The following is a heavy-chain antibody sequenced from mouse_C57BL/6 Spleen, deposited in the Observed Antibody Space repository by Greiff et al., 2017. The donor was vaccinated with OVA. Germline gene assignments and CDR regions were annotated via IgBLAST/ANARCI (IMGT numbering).Heavy chain of an antibody. CDR3: ARDGSIAWFAY. CDR1: GYSITSGYY. D-gene: IGHD1-1*01. J-gene: IGHJ3*01. Sequence: VQLQQSGPGLVKPSQSLSLTCSVTGYSITSGYYWNWIRQFPGNKLEWMGYISYDGSNNYNPSLKNRISITRDTSKNQFFLKLNSVTTEDTATYYCARDGSIAWFAYWGQGTLVTVSA. CDR2: ISYDGSN. V-gene: IGHV3-6*01.